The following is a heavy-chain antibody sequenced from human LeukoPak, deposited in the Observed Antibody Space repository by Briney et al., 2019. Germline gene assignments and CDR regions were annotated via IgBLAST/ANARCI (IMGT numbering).Heavy chain of an antibody. V-gene: IGHV1-69*13. Sequence: EASVKVSCKASGGTFSSYAISWVRQAPGQGLEWMGGIIPIFGTANYAQKFQGRVTITAEESTSTAYMELSSLRSEDTAVYYCARDKTTVTGRTRYYYYYMDVWGKGTTVTVSS. D-gene: IGHD4-11*01. J-gene: IGHJ6*03. CDR2: IIPIFGTA. CDR3: ARDKTTVTGRTRYYYYYMDV. CDR1: GGTFSSYA.